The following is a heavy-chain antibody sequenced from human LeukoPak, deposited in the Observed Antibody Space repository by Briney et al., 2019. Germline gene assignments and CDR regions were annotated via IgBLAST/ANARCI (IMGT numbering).Heavy chain of an antibody. CDR1: GFTASSNY. CDR2: IYSGGST. D-gene: IGHD4-17*01. V-gene: IGHV3-53*01. J-gene: IGHJ4*02. CDR3: ARGTVTLPFDY. Sequence: GGSLRLSCAASGFTASSNYMSWVRQAPGKGLEWVSVIYSGGSTYYADSVKGRFTISRDNSKNTLYLQMNSLRAEDTAVYYCARGTVTLPFDYWGQGTLVTVSS.